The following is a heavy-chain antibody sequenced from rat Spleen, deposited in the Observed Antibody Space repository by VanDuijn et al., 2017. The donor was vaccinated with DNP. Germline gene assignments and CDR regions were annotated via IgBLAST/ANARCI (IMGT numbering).Heavy chain of an antibody. CDR1: GFTFSSYW. D-gene: IGHD1-6*01. CDR3: ARYITGIVFDY. V-gene: IGHV5-58*01. Sequence: EVQLVETGGGLVQPGRSLKLSCVASGFTFSSYWMFWIRQGPGKGLEWVSSINADGSGTYYPDSVKGRFTVSRDNTQSSLYLQMDSLRSEDTATYYCARYITGIVFDYWGQGVMVTVSS. CDR2: INADGSGT. J-gene: IGHJ2*01.